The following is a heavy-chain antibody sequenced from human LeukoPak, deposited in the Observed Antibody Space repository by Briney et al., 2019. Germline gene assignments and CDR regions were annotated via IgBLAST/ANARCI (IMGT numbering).Heavy chain of an antibody. CDR1: GGSISSISSNNYH. CDR2: IYYSGST. J-gene: IGHJ5*02. D-gene: IGHD6-6*01. CDR3: ARGRTYRSSSWFDP. Sequence: PSETLSLTCIVSGGSISSISSNNYHWGWIRQPPGKGLEWIGSIYYSGSTYYNPSLKSRVTISVDTSKNQFSLKLSSVTAADTAVYYCARGRTYRSSSWFDPWGQGTLVTVSS. V-gene: IGHV4-39*07.